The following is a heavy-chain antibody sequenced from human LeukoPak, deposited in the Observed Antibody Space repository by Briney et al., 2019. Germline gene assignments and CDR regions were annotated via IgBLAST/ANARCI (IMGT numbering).Heavy chain of an antibody. V-gene: IGHV4-61*01. J-gene: IGHJ4*02. D-gene: IGHD3-3*01. CDR2: IYYSGST. CDR1: GGSVNSDNYY. Sequence: NPSETLSLTCTVSGGSVNSDNYYWSWIRQPPGKGLEWIGFIYYSGSTNYNPSLKSRVTMSLDTSKNQFSLKLTSVTAADTAVYYCARGGEALDYWGQGTLVTVSS. CDR3: ARGGEALDY.